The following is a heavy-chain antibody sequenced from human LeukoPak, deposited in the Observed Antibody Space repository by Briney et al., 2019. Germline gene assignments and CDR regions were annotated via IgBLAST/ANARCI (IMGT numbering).Heavy chain of an antibody. CDR1: GGSFSGYY. V-gene: IGHV4-34*01. CDR2: INHSGST. CDR3: AKDPSGIGTPNWFDP. Sequence: PSETLSLTCAVYGGSFSGYYWSWIRQPPGKGLEWIGEINHSGSTNYNPSLKSRVTISVDTSKNQFSLKLSSVTAADTAVYYCAKDPSGIGTPNWFDPWGQGTLVTVSS. D-gene: IGHD1-14*01. J-gene: IGHJ5*02.